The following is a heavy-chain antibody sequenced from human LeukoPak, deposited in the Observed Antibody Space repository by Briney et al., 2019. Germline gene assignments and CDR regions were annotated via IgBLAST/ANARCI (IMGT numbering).Heavy chain of an antibody. Sequence: SETLSLTCTVSGGSISSSTFYWGWIRQPPGKGLEWIGSIFSGGSTYYNPSLKSRVTISVDTSKNQFSLKLSSVTAADTAVYYCARAFRGIFGVFEAFDIWGQGTMVTVSS. CDR1: GGSISSSTFY. J-gene: IGHJ3*02. V-gene: IGHV4-39*01. CDR3: ARAFRGIFGVFEAFDI. D-gene: IGHD3-3*01. CDR2: IFSGGST.